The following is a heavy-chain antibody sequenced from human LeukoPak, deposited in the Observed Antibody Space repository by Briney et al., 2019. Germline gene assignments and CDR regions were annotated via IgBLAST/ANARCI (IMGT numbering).Heavy chain of an antibody. V-gene: IGHV4-34*01. J-gene: IGHJ6*03. D-gene: IGHD2/OR15-2a*01. CDR3: ARALTSPDIYYYMDV. CDR1: GGSFSGYH. Sequence: PSETLSLTCVVSGGSFSGYHWTWIRQSPGKGFEWIGEINPSGRTNYNPSLKSRVMMSVDTSKSQFSLSLTSATAADTAVYYCARALTSPDIYYYMDVWGEGTAVTVFS. CDR2: INPSGRT.